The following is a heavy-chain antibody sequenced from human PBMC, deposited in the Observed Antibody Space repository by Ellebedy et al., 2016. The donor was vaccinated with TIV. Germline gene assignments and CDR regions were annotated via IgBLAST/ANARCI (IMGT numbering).Heavy chain of an antibody. Sequence: GESLKISCVASGFSFRSYWMSWVRQAPGKGLEWVANIYQDGSEKFYEDSVKGRFTISRDNAKNSLFLQINSLRVEDTAVYFCARRGSYGDYAVQVNNWFDAWGQGTLVTVSS. CDR2: IYQDGSEK. D-gene: IGHD4-17*01. V-gene: IGHV3-7*01. J-gene: IGHJ5*02. CDR3: ARRGSYGDYAVQVNNWFDA. CDR1: GFSFRSYW.